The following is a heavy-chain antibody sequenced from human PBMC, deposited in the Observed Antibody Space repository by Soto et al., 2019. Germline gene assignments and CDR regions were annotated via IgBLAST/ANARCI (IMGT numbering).Heavy chain of an antibody. Sequence: PGWSLRLSSAASGFTFSSYAMHWVRQATGKGLEWVAVISYDGSTIYYADSVKGRFSISRDNSKNTLHLEMHNLRPEDTAVYYCVKVGGSSSWYRFYFDYWGQGTLVTVSS. CDR1: GFTFSSYA. CDR2: ISYDGSTI. J-gene: IGHJ4*02. CDR3: VKVGGSSSWYRFYFDY. V-gene: IGHV3-30*18. D-gene: IGHD6-13*01.